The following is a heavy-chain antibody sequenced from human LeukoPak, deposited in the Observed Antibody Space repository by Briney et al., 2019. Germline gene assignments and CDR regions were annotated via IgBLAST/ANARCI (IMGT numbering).Heavy chain of an antibody. CDR2: IYPGDSDT. J-gene: IGHJ4*02. D-gene: IGHD2-21*02. V-gene: IGHV5-51*01. Sequence: GESLKISCKGSGYNFTSYWIGWVRPMPGKGLEWMGFIYPGDSDTRYSPSFQGHVTISADKSIRTAYLHWSRLQASDTRMLYCARPRPAGDYYFDYWGQGTLVTVSS. CDR1: GYNFTSYW. CDR3: ARPRPAGDYYFDY.